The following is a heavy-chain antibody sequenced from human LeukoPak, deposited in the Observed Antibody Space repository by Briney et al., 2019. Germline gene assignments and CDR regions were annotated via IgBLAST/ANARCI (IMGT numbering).Heavy chain of an antibody. CDR2: IYYSGST. D-gene: IGHD4-11*01. CDR1: GGSFSGYY. J-gene: IGHJ4*02. CDR3: ARQGHDYSNWVLDY. Sequence: SGTLSLTCAVYGGSFSGYYWSWIRQPRGKGLGWIGYIYYSGSTNYNPSLKTRVTISVDMSKNQFSLKLSSVTAVDTAVYYCARQGHDYSNWVLDYWGQGTLVTVSS. V-gene: IGHV4-59*08.